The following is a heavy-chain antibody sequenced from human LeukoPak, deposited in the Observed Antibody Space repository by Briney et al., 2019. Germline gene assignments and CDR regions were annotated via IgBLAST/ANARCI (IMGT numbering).Heavy chain of an antibody. CDR1: GFRGLSSFSSYG. CDR2: IRYDGNNK. Sequence: GGSLRLSCEASGFRGLSSFSSYGMHWVRQAPGKGLEWVAFIRYDGNNKYYVDSVKGRFTISRDNSKNTLYLQMNSLRAEDTAVYYCAKDPEPKGFDYWGQGTLVTVSS. D-gene: IGHD1-14*01. V-gene: IGHV3-30*02. CDR3: AKDPEPKGFDY. J-gene: IGHJ4*02.